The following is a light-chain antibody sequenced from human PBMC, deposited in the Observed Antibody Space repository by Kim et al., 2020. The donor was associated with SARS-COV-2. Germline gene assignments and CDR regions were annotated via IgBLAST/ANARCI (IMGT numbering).Light chain of an antibody. CDR2: AAS. J-gene: IGKJ1*01. CDR1: QDMRNH. Sequence: DIQMTQSPSSLSASVGDGVTITCRASQDMRNHVAWYQQKAGEVPKVLIHAASAVHSGVPSRFSGSGSGTDFTLTISSLQPEDVATYYCHQYASAPWTFGQGTKVDIK. V-gene: IGKV1-27*01. CDR3: HQYASAPWT.